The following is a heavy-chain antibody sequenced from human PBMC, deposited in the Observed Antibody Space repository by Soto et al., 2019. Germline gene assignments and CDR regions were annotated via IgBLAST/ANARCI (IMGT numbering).Heavy chain of an antibody. CDR3: ARHSLALRKNNWFDP. Sequence: SETLSLTCTVSSDSIISSDFYWGWVRQPPGKGLEWIGSIFYLGSSYYNPSLKSRVTMSVDTSKNQFSLGLRSVTAADTALYFCARHSLALRKNNWFDPWGQGIMVTVSS. D-gene: IGHD3-3*02. CDR1: SDSIISSDFY. V-gene: IGHV4-39*01. CDR2: IFYLGSS. J-gene: IGHJ5*02.